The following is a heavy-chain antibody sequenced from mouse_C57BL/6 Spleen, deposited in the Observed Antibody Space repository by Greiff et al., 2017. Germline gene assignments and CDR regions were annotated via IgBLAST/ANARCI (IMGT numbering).Heavy chain of an antibody. V-gene: IGHV1-15*01. D-gene: IGHD2-3*01. CDR3: TRGGVTHFDY. J-gene: IGHJ2*01. CDR1: GYTFTDYE. Sequence: QVQLQQSGAELVRPGASVTLSCKASGYTFTDYEMHWVKQTPVHGLEWIGAIDPETGGTAYNQKFKGKAILTADKSSSTAYMELRSLTSEDSAVYCCTRGGVTHFDYWGQGTTLTVSS. CDR2: IDPETGGT.